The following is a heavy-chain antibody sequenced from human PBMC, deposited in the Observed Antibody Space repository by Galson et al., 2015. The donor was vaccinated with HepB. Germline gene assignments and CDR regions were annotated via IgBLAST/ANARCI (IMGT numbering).Heavy chain of an antibody. Sequence: SVKVSCKASGFTFTSSAMQWVRQARGQRLEWIGWIVVGSGNTNYAQKFQERVTITRDMSTSTAYMELSSLRSEDTAVYYCAADRSSSWPYYFDYWGQGTLVTVSS. J-gene: IGHJ4*02. D-gene: IGHD6-13*01. CDR3: AADRSSSWPYYFDY. V-gene: IGHV1-58*02. CDR2: IVVGSGNT. CDR1: GFTFTSSA.